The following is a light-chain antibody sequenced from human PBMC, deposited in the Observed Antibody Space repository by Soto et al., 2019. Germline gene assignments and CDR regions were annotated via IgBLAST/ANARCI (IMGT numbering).Light chain of an antibody. J-gene: IGKJ1*01. Sequence: ELVLTQSPATLSLSPGERATLSCRASQSVSSSLAWYQQKPGQAPRLLIYDASNRATGIPARFSGSGSGTDFTLTISSLEPEDFAVYYCQQRTKWRTFGQGTKVDIK. CDR2: DAS. CDR3: QQRTKWRT. V-gene: IGKV3-11*01. CDR1: QSVSSS.